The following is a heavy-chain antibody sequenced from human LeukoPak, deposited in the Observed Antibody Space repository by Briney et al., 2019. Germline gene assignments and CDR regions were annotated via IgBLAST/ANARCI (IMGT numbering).Heavy chain of an antibody. CDR3: ARPYDIRGYFPDY. CDR2: ISRGSDRI. D-gene: IGHD3-22*01. V-gene: IGHV3-21*01. Sequence: GGSLRLSCAASGFTFSSYAMNWVRQAPGKGLEWVSSISRGSDRIFYADSMKGRFTISRDNAKNSLYLQMNSLGAEDTAVYYCARPYDIRGYFPDYWGQGTLVTVSS. CDR1: GFTFSSYA. J-gene: IGHJ4*02.